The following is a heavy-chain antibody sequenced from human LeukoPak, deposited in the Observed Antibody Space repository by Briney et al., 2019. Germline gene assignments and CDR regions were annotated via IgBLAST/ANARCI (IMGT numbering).Heavy chain of an antibody. D-gene: IGHD2-2*01. V-gene: IGHV1-46*01. CDR3: ARDGPTAAPFDY. J-gene: IGHJ4*02. CDR1: GYXFTSYD. Sequence: ASVKVSCKASGYXFTSYDIHWVRQAPGQGHEWLGIINPSGGSTSYAQRFQGRVAMTRDTSTTTVYMEVNSLTSEDTAEYFCARDGPTAAPFDYWGQGTLVTVSS. CDR2: INPSGGST.